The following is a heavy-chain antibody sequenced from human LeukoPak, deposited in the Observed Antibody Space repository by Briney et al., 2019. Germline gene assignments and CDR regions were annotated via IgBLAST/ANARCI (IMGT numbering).Heavy chain of an antibody. Sequence: SQTLSLTCIVSGGSITSGSSYWSWIRQPAGKGLEWIGQIYNRGSTNYNPSLKSRVTISVDTSKKQFSLELSSVTAADTAVYHCARGYCSTTSCYGNWFDPWGQGTLVTVSS. CDR3: ARGYCSTTSCYGNWFDP. J-gene: IGHJ5*02. CDR2: IYNRGST. V-gene: IGHV4-61*09. D-gene: IGHD2-2*01. CDR1: GGSITSGSSY.